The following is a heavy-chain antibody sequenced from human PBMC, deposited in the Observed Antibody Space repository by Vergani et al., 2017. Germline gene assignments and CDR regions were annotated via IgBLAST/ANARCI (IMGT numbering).Heavy chain of an antibody. CDR3: AGVPVTVVTPGGDDAFDI. V-gene: IGHV1-69*02. D-gene: IGHD4-23*01. Sequence: QVQLVQSGAEVKKPGSSVKVSCKASGGTFSSYTISWVRQAPGQGLEWMGRIIPILGIANYAQKFPGRDTITADKSTSTAYMELSSLRSEDTAVYYCAGVPVTVVTPGGDDAFDIWGQGTMVTVSS. CDR2: IIPILGIA. CDR1: GGTFSSYT. J-gene: IGHJ3*02.